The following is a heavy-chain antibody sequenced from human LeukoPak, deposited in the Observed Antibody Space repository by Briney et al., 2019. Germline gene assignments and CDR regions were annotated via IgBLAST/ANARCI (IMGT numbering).Heavy chain of an antibody. D-gene: IGHD5-18*01. V-gene: IGHV4-59*01. CDR1: SGSISNYY. J-gene: IGHJ6*03. Sequence: PSETLSLTCTVSSGSISNYYWSWIRQPPGKGLEWIGYIYYSGSTNYNPSLKSRVTISVDTSKNQFSLKLSSVTAADTAVYYCARGYSCGPYYYYYYMDVWGKGTTVTVSS. CDR3: ARGYSCGPYYYYYYMDV. CDR2: IYYSGST.